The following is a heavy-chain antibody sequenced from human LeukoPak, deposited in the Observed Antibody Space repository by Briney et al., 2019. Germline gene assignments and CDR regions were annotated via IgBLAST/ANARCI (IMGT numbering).Heavy chain of an antibody. J-gene: IGHJ5*02. Sequence: GGSLRLSCAASGFTFSSYSMNWVRQAPGKGLEWVSSISSSSSYIYYADSVKGRFTISRGNAKNSLYLQMNSLRAEDTAVYYCAGDLDPRYCSSTSCYPIDPWGQGTLVTVSS. CDR1: GFTFSSYS. V-gene: IGHV3-21*01. CDR3: AGDLDPRYCSSTSCYPIDP. CDR2: ISSSSSYI. D-gene: IGHD2-2*01.